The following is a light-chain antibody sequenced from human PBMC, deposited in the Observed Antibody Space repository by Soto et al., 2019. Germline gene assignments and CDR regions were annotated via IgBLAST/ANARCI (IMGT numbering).Light chain of an antibody. Sequence: ESVLTQSQGTLSLSQGEGATLSCRASQTVSGNYLAWYQQKPGQAPRLLTYGASSRAAGIPNRFSGSGSWTHFTLTINRLEPEVFSFYFYHQYGPSHAFGQGTKVEIK. CDR2: GAS. V-gene: IGKV3-20*01. CDR1: QTVSGNY. CDR3: HQYGPSHA. J-gene: IGKJ1*01.